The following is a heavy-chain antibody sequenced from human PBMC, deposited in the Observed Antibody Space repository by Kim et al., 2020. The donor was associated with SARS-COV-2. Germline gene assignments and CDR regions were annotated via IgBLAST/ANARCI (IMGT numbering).Heavy chain of an antibody. V-gene: IGHV4-59*09. Sequence: LKSRVTISVDTSKNQFSLKLSSVTAADTAVYYCARGGEKLVHYYYYGMDVWGQGTTVTVSS. CDR3: ARGGEKLVHYYYYGMDV. J-gene: IGHJ6*02. D-gene: IGHD6-6*01.